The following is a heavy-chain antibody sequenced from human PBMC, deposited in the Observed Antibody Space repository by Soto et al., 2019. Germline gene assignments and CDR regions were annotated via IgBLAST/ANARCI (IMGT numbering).Heavy chain of an antibody. V-gene: IGHV1-46*01. CDR1: GYTFTSYY. CDR3: ARGSIAVAVMYYFDY. D-gene: IGHD6-19*01. CDR2: INPSGGST. Sequence: ASVKVSCKAPGYTFTSYYMHWVRQAPGQGLEWMGIINPSGGSTSYAQKFQGRVTMTRDTSTSTVYMELSSLRSEDTAVYYCARGSIAVAVMYYFDYWGQGTLVTVSS. J-gene: IGHJ4*02.